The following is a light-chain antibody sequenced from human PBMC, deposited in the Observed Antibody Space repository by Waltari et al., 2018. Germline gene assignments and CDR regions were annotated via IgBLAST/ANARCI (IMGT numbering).Light chain of an antibody. CDR2: SDN. Sequence: QSVLTQPPSASGTPGQRVTIPCSGSSSNIGSISVNWYQHLPGTAPKLLIYSDNQRPSGVPDRFSGSKSGASASLAISGLQSEDEADYYCAAWDVSLNGLVFGGGTKLTVL. J-gene: IGLJ2*01. CDR1: SSNIGSIS. V-gene: IGLV1-44*01. CDR3: AAWDVSLNGLV.